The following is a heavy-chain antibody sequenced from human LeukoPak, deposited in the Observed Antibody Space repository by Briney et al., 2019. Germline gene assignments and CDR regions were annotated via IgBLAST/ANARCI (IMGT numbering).Heavy chain of an antibody. J-gene: IGHJ5*02. CDR3: ARSAYYYDSSGYRYNWFDP. Sequence: SETLSLTCTVSGGSIRSYYWSWIRQPAGKGLEWIGRIYTSGSTNYNPSLKSRVTMSVDTSKNQVSLKLSSVTAADTAVYYCARSAYYYDSSGYRYNWFDPWGQGTLVTVSS. V-gene: IGHV4-4*07. CDR2: IYTSGST. CDR1: GGSIRSYY. D-gene: IGHD3-22*01.